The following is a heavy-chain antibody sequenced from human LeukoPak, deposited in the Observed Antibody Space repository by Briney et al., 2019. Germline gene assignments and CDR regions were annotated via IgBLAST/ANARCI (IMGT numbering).Heavy chain of an antibody. V-gene: IGHV4-38-2*01. D-gene: IGHD6-13*01. CDR1: GYSISSGYY. Sequence: SETLSLTCAVSGYSISSGYYWGWIRQPPGKGLEWFGSIYHSGSTYYNPSLKSRVTISVDTSKNQFSLKLSSVTAADTAVYYCASLLIAAAGTGFWFDPWGQGTLVTVSS. J-gene: IGHJ5*02. CDR3: ASLLIAAAGTGFWFDP. CDR2: IYHSGST.